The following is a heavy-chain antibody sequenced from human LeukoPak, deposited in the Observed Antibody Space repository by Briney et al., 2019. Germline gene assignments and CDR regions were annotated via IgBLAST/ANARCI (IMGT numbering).Heavy chain of an antibody. V-gene: IGHV4-61*02. CDR1: GGSINSRTYY. CDR3: AREESDWSSLGYYYHYMDV. Sequence: SETLSLTCTVSGGSINSRTYYWTWIRQPAGKGLEWIVRISSSGSTNYKPSLKSRLTISVDASKNQFSLKLGSVTAADTAMYYCAREESDWSSLGYYYHYMDVWGKGTTVTISS. CDR2: ISSSGST. J-gene: IGHJ6*03. D-gene: IGHD3-9*01.